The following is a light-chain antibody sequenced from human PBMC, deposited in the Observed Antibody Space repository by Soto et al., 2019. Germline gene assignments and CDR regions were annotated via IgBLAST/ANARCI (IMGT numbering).Light chain of an antibody. CDR2: LEGSGSY. Sequence: QPVLTQSSSASASLGSSVKLTCTLSSGHSTYIIAWHQQQPGKAPRYLMKLEGSGSYNKGSGIPDRFSGSSSGADRYLTISNLHAEEEADYYCETWYRNTHGVFGGGTKLTVL. V-gene: IGLV4-60*03. CDR1: SGHSTYI. CDR3: ETWYRNTHGV. J-gene: IGLJ3*02.